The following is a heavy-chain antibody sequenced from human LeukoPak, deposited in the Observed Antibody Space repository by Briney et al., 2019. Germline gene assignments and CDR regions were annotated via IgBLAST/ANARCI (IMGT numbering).Heavy chain of an antibody. CDR1: GGTFSSYA. CDR2: IIPIFGTA. Sequence: GASVKVSCKASGGTFSSYAISWVRQAPGQGLEWMGGIIPIFGTANYAQKFQGRVTITADESTSTAYMELSSLRSEDTAVYYCARDRQTTVTTWRDAFDIWGQGTMVTVSS. D-gene: IGHD4-17*01. J-gene: IGHJ3*02. CDR3: ARDRQTTVTTWRDAFDI. V-gene: IGHV1-69*13.